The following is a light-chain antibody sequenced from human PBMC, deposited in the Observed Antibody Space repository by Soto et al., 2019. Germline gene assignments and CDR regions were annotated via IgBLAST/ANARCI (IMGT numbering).Light chain of an antibody. J-gene: IGLJ2*01. Sequence: QSVLTQPPSASGSPGQSVTICCTGTSSDVGGYNYVSWYQQHPGKAPKLMIYEVSKWPSGVPDRFSGSKSGNTASLTVSGLQAEDEADYYCSSYAGGNNFHVVFGGGTKLTVL. V-gene: IGLV2-8*01. CDR1: SSDVGGYNY. CDR3: SSYAGGNNFHVV. CDR2: EVS.